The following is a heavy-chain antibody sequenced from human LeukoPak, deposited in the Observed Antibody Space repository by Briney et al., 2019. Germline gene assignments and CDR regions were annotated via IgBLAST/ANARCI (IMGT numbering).Heavy chain of an antibody. Sequence: SQTLSLTCTVSGGSISSGDYYWSWIRQPPGKGLEWIGYIYYSGSTYYNPSLKSRVTISVDTSKNQFSLKLSSVTAADTAVYYCARVIEATYDNGEYFDYWGQGTLVTVSS. D-gene: IGHD3-16*01. CDR3: ARVIEATYDNGEYFDY. V-gene: IGHV4-30-4*01. J-gene: IGHJ4*02. CDR2: IYYSGST. CDR1: GGSISSGDYY.